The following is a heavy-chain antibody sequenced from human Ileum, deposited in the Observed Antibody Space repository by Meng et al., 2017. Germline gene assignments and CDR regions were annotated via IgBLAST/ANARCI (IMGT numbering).Heavy chain of an antibody. J-gene: IGHJ4*02. Sequence: QVQLGESWQGVVQPWTSLRLSCAASGFTFNNYALHWVRQAPGKGLEWVAVISDDGSIKYYTDSVKGRFTISRDSSKNTLYLQMNSLRTEDTAVFYCARGYYFISGSYLLDYWGQGTLVTVSS. CDR2: ISDDGSIK. CDR1: GFTFNNYA. V-gene: IGHV3-30*04. CDR3: ARGYYFISGSYLLDY. D-gene: IGHD3-10*01.